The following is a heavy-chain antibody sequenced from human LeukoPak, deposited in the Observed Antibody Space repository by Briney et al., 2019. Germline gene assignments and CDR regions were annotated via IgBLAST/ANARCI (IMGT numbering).Heavy chain of an antibody. Sequence: PGGSLRLSCAASGFTISNYYMSWIRQAPGKGLEWLSYISSSGSTIYYAHSVKGRFTISRDDAKNSLYLQMNSLRAEDTAVYYCARGRGYCSSTSCYSSSWFDPWGQGTLVTVSS. J-gene: IGHJ5*02. CDR3: ARGRGYCSSTSCYSSSWFDP. V-gene: IGHV3-11*04. D-gene: IGHD2-2*01. CDR1: GFTISNYY. CDR2: ISSSGSTI.